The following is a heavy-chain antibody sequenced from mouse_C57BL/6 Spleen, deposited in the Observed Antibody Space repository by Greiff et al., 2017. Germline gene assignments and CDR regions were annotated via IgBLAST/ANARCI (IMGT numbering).Heavy chain of an antibody. CDR2: IYPSDSET. Sequence: QVQLQQPGAELVRPGSSVKLSCKASGYTFTSYWMDWVKQRPGQGLEWIGNIYPSDSETHYNQKFKDKATLTVDKSSSTAYMQLSSLTSEDSAVYYCARRYYGNYFDYWGQGTTLTVS. CDR3: ARRYYGNYFDY. CDR1: GYTFTSYW. D-gene: IGHD2-1*01. J-gene: IGHJ2*01. V-gene: IGHV1-61*01.